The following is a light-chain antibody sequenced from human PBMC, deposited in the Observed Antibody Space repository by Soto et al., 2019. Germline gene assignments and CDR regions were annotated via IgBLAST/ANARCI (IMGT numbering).Light chain of an antibody. CDR2: DVN. CDR3: SSYTGSSTFV. Sequence: QSGLTQPASVSGSPGPAIPISCTGTSSDVGVYNYVSWYQQLPGKAPKLMIYDVNNRPSGVSNRFSGSKSGNTASLTISGLQAEDEADYYCSSYTGSSTFVFGTGTKVTVL. J-gene: IGLJ1*01. V-gene: IGLV2-14*01. CDR1: SSDVGVYNY.